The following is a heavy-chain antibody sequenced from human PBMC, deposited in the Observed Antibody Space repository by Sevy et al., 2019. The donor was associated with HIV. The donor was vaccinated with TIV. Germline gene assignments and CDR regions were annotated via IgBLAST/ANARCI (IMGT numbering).Heavy chain of an antibody. CDR3: AGHGGFLGAYYDSSGYFFDY. D-gene: IGHD3-22*01. CDR1: GGSISSSSYY. CDR2: IYYSGST. V-gene: IGHV4-39*01. J-gene: IGHJ4*02. Sequence: SETLSLTCTVSGGSISSSSYYWGWIRQPPGKGLEWIGSIYYSGSTYYNPSLKSRVTISVDTSKNQFSLKLSSVTAADTAVYYCAGHGGFLGAYYDSSGYFFDYWGQGTLVTVSS.